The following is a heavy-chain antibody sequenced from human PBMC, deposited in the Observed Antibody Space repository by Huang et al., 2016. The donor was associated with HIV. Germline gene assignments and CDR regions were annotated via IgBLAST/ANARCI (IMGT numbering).Heavy chain of an antibody. Sequence: QVQLVESGGGVVQPGRSLRLSCAASGFTFSSYGMHWVRQAPGKGVEWVAVISYDGSNKYYADAVKGRFTISRDNSKNTLYLQMNSLRAEDTAVYYCAKGEVAVAGSYFDYWGQGTLVTVSS. V-gene: IGHV3-30*18. CDR2: ISYDGSNK. CDR3: AKGEVAVAGSYFDY. J-gene: IGHJ4*02. CDR1: GFTFSSYG. D-gene: IGHD6-19*01.